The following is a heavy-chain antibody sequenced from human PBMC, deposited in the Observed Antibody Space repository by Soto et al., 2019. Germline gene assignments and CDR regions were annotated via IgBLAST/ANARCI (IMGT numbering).Heavy chain of an antibody. CDR2: IYYSGST. CDR1: GGSISSYY. J-gene: IGHJ4*02. CDR3: ARGNYGSGSYFFDY. D-gene: IGHD3-10*01. Sequence: QVQLQESGPGLVKPSETLSLTCTVSGGSISSYYWSWIRQPPGKGLEWIGYIYYSGSTNYNPSLKSRVTISVDTSKNQFSLKLSSVTAADTAVYYCARGNYGSGSYFFDYWGQGTLVTVSS. V-gene: IGHV4-59*01.